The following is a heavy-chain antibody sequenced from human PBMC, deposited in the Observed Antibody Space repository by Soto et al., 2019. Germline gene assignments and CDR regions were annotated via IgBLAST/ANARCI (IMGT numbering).Heavy chain of an antibody. CDR1: GFTFSNAW. J-gene: IGHJ4*02. CDR3: AKDNWQCPFHY. D-gene: IGHD6-19*01. Sequence: GGSLRLACAASGFTFSNAWMNWVRQAPGKGLEWAAVISYDGSNKYYADSVKGRFTISRDNSKNTLYLQMNSLRAEDTAVYYCAKDNWQCPFHYWGQGTLVSVSS. V-gene: IGHV3-30*18. CDR2: ISYDGSNK.